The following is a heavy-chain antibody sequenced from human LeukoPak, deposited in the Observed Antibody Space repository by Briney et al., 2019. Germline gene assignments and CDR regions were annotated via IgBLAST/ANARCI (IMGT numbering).Heavy chain of an antibody. V-gene: IGHV1-69*13. CDR2: IIPIFGTA. D-gene: IGHD3-10*01. CDR3: AGFTMVRGVIITNYYYYYGMDV. J-gene: IGHJ6*02. CDR1: GGTFSSYA. Sequence: SVKVSCKASGGTFSSYAISWVRQAPGQGLEWMGGIIPIFGTANYAQKFQGRVTTTADESTSTAYMELSSLRSEDTAVYYCAGFTMVRGVIITNYYYYYGMDVWGQGTTVTVSS.